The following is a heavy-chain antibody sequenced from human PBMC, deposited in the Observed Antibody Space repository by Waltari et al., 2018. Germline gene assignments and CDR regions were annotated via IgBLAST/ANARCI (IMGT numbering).Heavy chain of an antibody. J-gene: IGHJ5*01. V-gene: IGHV4-39*07. Sequence: QLQLQESGPGLVKPSETLSLSCTVSGDSISRSDYYWGWIRQPPGKGLEWIGSVDDSGNSYYNPSLKSRVDISTDTSKNQLSLRWTSVTAADSAVYHCARQRPAALVAWFDSWGQGTPVIVSS. CDR2: VDDSGNS. D-gene: IGHD2-2*01. CDR3: ARQRPAALVAWFDS. CDR1: GDSISRSDYY.